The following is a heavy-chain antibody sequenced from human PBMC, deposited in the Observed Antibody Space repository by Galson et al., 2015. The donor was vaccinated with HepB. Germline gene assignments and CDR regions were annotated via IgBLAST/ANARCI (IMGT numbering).Heavy chain of an antibody. V-gene: IGHV3-53*04. CDR1: GFTVSSNY. Sequence: SLRLSCAASGFTVSSNYMSWVRQAPGKGLEWVSVIYSGGSTYYADSVKGRFTISRHNSKNTLYLQMNSLRAEDTAVYYCARFGGLGGYNWFDPWGQGTLVTVSS. CDR3: ARFGGLGGYNWFDP. J-gene: IGHJ5*02. D-gene: IGHD3-10*01. CDR2: IYSGGST.